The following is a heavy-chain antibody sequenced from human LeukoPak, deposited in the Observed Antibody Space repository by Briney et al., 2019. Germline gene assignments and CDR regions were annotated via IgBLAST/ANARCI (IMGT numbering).Heavy chain of an antibody. CDR1: GXPISSYY. CDR2: IYSSGDT. Sequence: SETLSLTCTVSGXPISSYYGSWIRQPAGKGLEWIGRIYSSGDTNCNPSLKSRVTMSIDTSKKQFSLNLSSVTAADTAVYYCAAYQQQLAFDYWGQGTMVTVSS. J-gene: IGHJ4*02. V-gene: IGHV4-4*07. CDR3: AAYQQQLAFDY. D-gene: IGHD6-13*01.